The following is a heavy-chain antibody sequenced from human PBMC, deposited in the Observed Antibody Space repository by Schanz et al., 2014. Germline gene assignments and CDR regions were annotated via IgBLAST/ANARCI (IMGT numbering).Heavy chain of an antibody. Sequence: VQLLQSGGALVQPGGSLRLSCAASGFNFANHAIHWVRQGQGNGLQWVAVISSDGSKKLYADSVKARFTISRDNSKNTLYLQMNSLRAEDTGVYYCARGREVVAKIFDVWGQGTMVTVSS. CDR1: GFNFANHA. V-gene: IGHV3-33*05. D-gene: IGHD3-22*01. CDR3: ARGREVVAKIFDV. CDR2: ISSDGSKK. J-gene: IGHJ3*01.